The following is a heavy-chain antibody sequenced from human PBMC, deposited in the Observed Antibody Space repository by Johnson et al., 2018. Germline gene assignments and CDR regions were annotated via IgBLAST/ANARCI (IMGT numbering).Heavy chain of an antibody. CDR1: GFTFSTYG. J-gene: IGHJ1*01. CDR3: AREYDSSGYYLEYFQH. D-gene: IGHD3-22*01. Sequence: VQLVESGGGVVQPGRSLRLSCAASGFTFSTYGMHWVRQAPGKGLEWVARIWHDGSNKNYADSVKGRFTISRDNSKNTLYLQMNSLRAEDTAVYSCAREYDSSGYYLEYFQHWGQGTLVTVSS. V-gene: IGHV3-33*01. CDR2: IWHDGSNK.